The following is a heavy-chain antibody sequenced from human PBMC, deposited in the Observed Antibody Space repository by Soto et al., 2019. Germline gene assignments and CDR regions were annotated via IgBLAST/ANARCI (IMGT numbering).Heavy chain of an antibody. CDR1: GGTFSSYA. CDR3: AREEYYYDSSGYLLDY. Sequence: ASVKVSYKASGGTFSSYAISWVRQAPGQGLEWMGGIIPIFGTANYAQKFQGRVTITADKSTSTAYMELSSLRSEDTAVYYCAREEYYYDSSGYLLDYWGQGTLVTVSS. J-gene: IGHJ4*02. CDR2: IIPIFGTA. V-gene: IGHV1-69*06. D-gene: IGHD3-22*01.